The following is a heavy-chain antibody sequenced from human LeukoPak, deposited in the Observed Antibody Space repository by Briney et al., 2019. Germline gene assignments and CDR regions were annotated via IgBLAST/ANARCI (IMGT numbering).Heavy chain of an antibody. J-gene: IGHJ4*02. D-gene: IGHD6-13*01. CDR3: AKDLRSSNYYFFDY. CDR1: GFTFSSYA. V-gene: IGHV3-23*01. Sequence: GGSLRLSCAASGFTFSSYAMSWVRQAPGKGLEWVSGISGSGGSTYYADSVKGRFTISRDSSKNTLYLQVNSLRAEDTAVYYCAKDLRSSNYYFFDYWGQGTLVTVSS. CDR2: ISGSGGST.